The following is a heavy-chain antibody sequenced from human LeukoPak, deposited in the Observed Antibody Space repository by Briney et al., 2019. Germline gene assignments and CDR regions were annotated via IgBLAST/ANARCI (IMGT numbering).Heavy chain of an antibody. CDR3: ARDRKAGPGKNPASFDY. V-gene: IGHV4-4*07. J-gene: IGHJ4*02. Sequence: PSETLSLTCTVSGGSISSYYWSWIRQPAGKGLEWIGRIYTSGSTNYNPSLKSRVTMSVDTSKNQFSLKLSSVTAADTAVYYCARDRKAGPGKNPASFDYWGQGTLVTVSS. D-gene: IGHD6-19*01. CDR1: GGSISSYY. CDR2: IYTSGST.